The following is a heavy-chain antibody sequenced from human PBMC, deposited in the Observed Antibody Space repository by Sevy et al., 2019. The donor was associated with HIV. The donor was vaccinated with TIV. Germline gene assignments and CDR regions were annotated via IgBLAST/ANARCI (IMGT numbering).Heavy chain of an antibody. J-gene: IGHJ6*02. V-gene: IGHV3-66*01. CDR2: IDSGGST. Sequence: GGSLRLSCEASGFTVSGNYMAWVRLAPGKGLEWVSLIDSGGSTYYADSVKGRFTISRDNAKNTLYLQMNPLRAEDTAEYFSARDRYYDASGYYYYYYGMDVWGQGTTVTVSS. CDR1: GFTVSGNY. CDR3: ARDRYYDASGYYYYYYGMDV. D-gene: IGHD3-22*01.